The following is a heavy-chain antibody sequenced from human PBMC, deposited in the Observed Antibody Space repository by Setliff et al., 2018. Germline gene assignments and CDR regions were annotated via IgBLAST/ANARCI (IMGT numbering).Heavy chain of an antibody. J-gene: IGHJ4*03. D-gene: IGHD1-26*01. V-gene: IGHV1-8*01. CDR1: GYTFTSYD. Sequence: ASVKVSCKASGYTFTSYDINWVRQATGQGLEWMGWMNPNSGNTRYAQKLQGRVTFTRNTSTNTAYMELSGLISEDTAVYYCARGPSWQGGAYYFDFWVPETLLVTVSS. CDR3: ARGPSWQGGAYYFDF. CDR2: MNPNSGNT.